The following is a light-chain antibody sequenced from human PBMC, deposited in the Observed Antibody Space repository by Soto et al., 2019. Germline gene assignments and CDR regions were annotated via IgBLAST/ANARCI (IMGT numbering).Light chain of an antibody. J-gene: IGKJ1*01. Sequence: EIVLTQSPGTLSLSPGERATLSCRASQSVSRSYLAWYQQKPGQAPRLLIYGASNRATGIPDRFSGSGSGTDFTLTISRLEPEDFAVYYCQQYRDSRTFGQGITVEI. CDR3: QQYRDSRT. CDR2: GAS. CDR1: QSVSRSY. V-gene: IGKV3-20*01.